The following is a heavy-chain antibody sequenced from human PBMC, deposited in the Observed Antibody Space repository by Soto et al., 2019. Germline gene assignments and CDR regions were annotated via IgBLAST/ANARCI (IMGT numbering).Heavy chain of an antibody. D-gene: IGHD6-19*01. CDR1: GFTLSSYS. CDR2: ISGSGGTI. Sequence: EVQLVESGGGLVQPGGSLRLSCAASGFTLSSYSMHWVRQAPGKGLEWVSYISGSGGTIYYADSVKGRFTISRDNAKNSLPVQMNSLGDEDTAVYFCARETGLRSSGWSYYFDFWGQGTRVTVSS. V-gene: IGHV3-48*02. CDR3: ARETGLRSSGWSYYFDF. J-gene: IGHJ4*02.